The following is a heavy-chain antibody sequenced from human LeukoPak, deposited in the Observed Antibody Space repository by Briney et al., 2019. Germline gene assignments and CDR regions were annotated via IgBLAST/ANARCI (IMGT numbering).Heavy chain of an antibody. CDR3: ARVGGYYYYFDY. V-gene: IGHV3-53*01. Sequence: GGSLRLCCAASGFTVSSNYTSWVRQAPGKGLEWVSVIYSGGSRYYADSVKGRFTISRDNSKNTMYLQMNSLRAEDTAVYHCARVGGYYYYFDYWGQGTLVTVSS. J-gene: IGHJ4*02. CDR1: GFTVSSNY. CDR2: IYSGGSR. D-gene: IGHD3-22*01.